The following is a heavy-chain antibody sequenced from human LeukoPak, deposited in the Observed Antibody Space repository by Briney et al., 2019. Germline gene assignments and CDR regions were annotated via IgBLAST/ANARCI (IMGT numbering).Heavy chain of an antibody. V-gene: IGHV3-33*01. CDR1: GFTFSSYG. D-gene: IGHD6-13*01. Sequence: GGSLRLSCAASGFTFSSYGMHWVRQAPGKGLEWVAVIWYDGSNKYYADSVKGRFTISRDNSKNTLYLQMNSLRAEDTAVYYCARDSGYSSSWYLGWYFDLWGRGTLVTVSS. J-gene: IGHJ2*01. CDR3: ARDSGYSSSWYLGWYFDL. CDR2: IWYDGSNK.